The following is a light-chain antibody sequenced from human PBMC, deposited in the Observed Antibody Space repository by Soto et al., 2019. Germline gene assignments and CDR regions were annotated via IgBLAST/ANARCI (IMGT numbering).Light chain of an antibody. V-gene: IGKV1-27*01. Sequence: DIQMTQSPSSLSASVGDRVTITCRASRGINNYLAWYQQKPGEAPKLLIYAASTVQSGVPSRFSGGGSGTDFTLAISSLQPEDVASYYCQRYNTAVMAFGQGTRLDIK. CDR3: QRYNTAVMA. J-gene: IGKJ5*01. CDR1: RGINNY. CDR2: AAS.